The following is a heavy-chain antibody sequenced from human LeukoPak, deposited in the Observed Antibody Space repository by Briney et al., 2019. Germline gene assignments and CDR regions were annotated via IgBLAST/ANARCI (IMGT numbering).Heavy chain of an antibody. CDR2: IIPIFGTA. CDR3: ARARYCSSTSCPGGFDY. J-gene: IGHJ4*02. V-gene: IGHV1-69*13. CDR1: GGTFSSYA. Sequence: GASVKVSCKASGGTFSSYAISWVRQAPGQGLEWMGGIIPIFGTANYAQKFQGRVTITADESTSTAYMELSSLRSEDTAVYYCARARYCSSTSCPGGFDYWGQGTLVTVSS. D-gene: IGHD2-2*01.